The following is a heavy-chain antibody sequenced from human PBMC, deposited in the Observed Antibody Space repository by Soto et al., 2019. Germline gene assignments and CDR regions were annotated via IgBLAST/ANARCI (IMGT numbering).Heavy chain of an antibody. Sequence: SETLSLTCAVSGGSISSSNWWTWVRQPPGKGLEWIGEIYHSGSTNYNPSLKSRVTISVDTSKNQFSLKLSSVTAADTAVYYCARTDTAMVRDPYFDYWGQGTLVTVPS. CDR3: ARTDTAMVRDPYFDY. CDR1: GGSISSSNW. J-gene: IGHJ4*02. D-gene: IGHD5-18*01. V-gene: IGHV4-4*02. CDR2: IYHSGST.